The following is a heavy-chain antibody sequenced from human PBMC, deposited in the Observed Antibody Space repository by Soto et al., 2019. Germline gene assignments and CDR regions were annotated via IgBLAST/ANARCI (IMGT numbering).Heavy chain of an antibody. CDR2: ISYDGSNK. J-gene: IGHJ3*02. CDR1: GFTFSSYG. V-gene: IGHV3-30*18. Sequence: PGGSLRLSCAASGFTFSSYGMHWVRQAPGKGLEWVAVISYDGSNKYYADSVKGRFTISRDNSKNTLYLQMNSLRAEDTAVYYCAKLPPNYYDSSGPAPRDAFDIWGQGTMVTVSS. CDR3: AKLPPNYYDSSGPAPRDAFDI. D-gene: IGHD3-22*01.